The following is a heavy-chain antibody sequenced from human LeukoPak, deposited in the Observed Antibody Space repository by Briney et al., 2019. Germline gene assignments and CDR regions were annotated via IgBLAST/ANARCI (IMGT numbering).Heavy chain of an antibody. V-gene: IGHV1-3*03. CDR2: INAGNGNT. Sequence: ASVKVSCKASGYIFTSYGISWVRQAPGQGLEWMGWINAGNGNTKYSQEFQGRVTITRDTSASTAYMELSSLRSEDMAVYYCARDLSLDYWGQGTLVTVSS. CDR3: ARDLSLDY. J-gene: IGHJ4*02. CDR1: GYIFTSYG.